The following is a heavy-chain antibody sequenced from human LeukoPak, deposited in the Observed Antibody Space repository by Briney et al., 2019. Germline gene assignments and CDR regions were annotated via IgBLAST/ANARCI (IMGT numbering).Heavy chain of an antibody. D-gene: IGHD4-17*01. CDR1: GGSISSYY. Sequence: PSETLSLTCTVSGGSISSYYWSWIRQPPGKGLVWIGYIYYSGSTNYNPSLKSRVTISVDTSKNQFSLKLSSVTAADTAVYYCARFKGNYGDYPDAFDIWGQGTMVTVSS. CDR3: ARFKGNYGDYPDAFDI. J-gene: IGHJ3*02. V-gene: IGHV4-59*01. CDR2: IYYSGST.